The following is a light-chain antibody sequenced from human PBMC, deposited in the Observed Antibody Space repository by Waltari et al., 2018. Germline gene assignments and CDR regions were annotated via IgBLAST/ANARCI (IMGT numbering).Light chain of an antibody. V-gene: IGKV3-15*01. CDR2: GIS. CDR3: QQYHQWWT. J-gene: IGKJ1*01. Sequence: EIVLTQSPATLSVSPGERVTLSCRASQGIGTDLAWYQQKPGQAPRRLIYGISFRATGVPARFSGSVSATEFTLTISSLLSEDFAVYYCQQYHQWWTFGQGTKVEIK. CDR1: QGIGTD.